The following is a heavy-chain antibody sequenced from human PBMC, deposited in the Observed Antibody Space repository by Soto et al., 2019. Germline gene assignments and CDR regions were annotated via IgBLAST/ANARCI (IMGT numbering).Heavy chain of an antibody. V-gene: IGHV2-26*01. CDR3: ARSLYSSSRYDNWFDP. CDR1: GFSLSNARMG. D-gene: IGHD6-13*01. J-gene: IGHJ5*02. CDR2: IYSNDDK. Sequence: GSGPTLVNPTETLTLTCTVSGFSLSNARMGVSWIRQPPGKALEWLGHIYSNDDKSYNTSLKSRLTISKDTSKRQVVLTMTNMDPVDTATYYCARSLYSSSRYDNWFDPWGQGTMVTVSS.